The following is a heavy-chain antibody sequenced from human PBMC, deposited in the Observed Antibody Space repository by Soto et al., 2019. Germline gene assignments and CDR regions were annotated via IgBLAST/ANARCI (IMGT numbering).Heavy chain of an antibody. CDR3: ARDWVVGDSSGYYYDYYYGMDV. Sequence: SQTLSLTCVISGDSVSSNSAAWNWIRQSPSRGLEWLGRTYYRSKWYNDYAVSVKSRITINPDTSKNQFSLQLNSVTPEDTAVYYCARDWVVGDSSGYYYDYYYGMDVWGQGTTVTLSS. CDR1: GDSVSSNSAA. V-gene: IGHV6-1*01. D-gene: IGHD3-22*01. CDR2: TYYRSKWYN. J-gene: IGHJ6*02.